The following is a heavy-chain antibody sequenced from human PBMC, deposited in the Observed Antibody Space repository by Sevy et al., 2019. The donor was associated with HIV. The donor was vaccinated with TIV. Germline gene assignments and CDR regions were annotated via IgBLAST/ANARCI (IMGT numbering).Heavy chain of an antibody. CDR1: XXXITSLY. Sequence: SETLSLTCTVSXXXITSLYWNWIRXPPGKGLEWIANIXYNGHINYNPSLKSRVTLSLDTSKNQFSLSLGSVTAADTAMYYCAGENAWGXXYXWXQGTLVTVSS. D-gene: IGHD1-26*01. V-gene: IGHV4-59*08. CDR2: IXYNGHI. J-gene: IGHJ4*02. CDR3: AGENAWGXXYX.